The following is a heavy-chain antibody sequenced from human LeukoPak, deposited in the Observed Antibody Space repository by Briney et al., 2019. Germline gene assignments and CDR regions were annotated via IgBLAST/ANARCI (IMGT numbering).Heavy chain of an antibody. CDR1: GGSISSYY. D-gene: IGHD2-2*02. J-gene: IGHJ4*02. V-gene: IGHV4-59*08. Sequence: PSETLSLTCTVSGGSISSYYWSWIRQPPGKGLEWIGYIYYSGSTNYNPSLKSRVTISVDTSKNQFSLRLSSVTAADTAVYYCARTPGYCSGTSCYIGYWGQGTLVTVSS. CDR3: ARTPGYCSGTSCYIGY. CDR2: IYYSGST.